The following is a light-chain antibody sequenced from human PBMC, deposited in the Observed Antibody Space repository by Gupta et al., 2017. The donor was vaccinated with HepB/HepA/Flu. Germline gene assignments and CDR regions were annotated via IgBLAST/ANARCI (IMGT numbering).Light chain of an antibody. CDR2: GAS. CDR1: QRVSSSY. V-gene: IGKV3-20*01. J-gene: IGKJ4*01. CDR3: QQYGSSPLS. Sequence: EIVLTRSPGTLSLSRGERATLPCRVSQRVSSSYLAWYQQKPGQAPRLLIYGASSRATGIPDRFSGSGSATDFTLTISRLEPEDFAVYCCQQYGSSPLSFGGGTKVEMK.